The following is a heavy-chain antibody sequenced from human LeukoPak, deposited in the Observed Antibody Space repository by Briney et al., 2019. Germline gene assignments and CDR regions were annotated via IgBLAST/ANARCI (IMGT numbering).Heavy chain of an antibody. V-gene: IGHV3-23*01. CDR3: AKDGLLGYCSSTSCYGDYYYYGMDV. D-gene: IGHD2-2*01. Sequence: GGSLRLSCAASGFTFSSYAMSWVRQAPGKGLEWVSAISGSGGSTYYADSVKGRFTISRDNSKNTLYLQMNSLRAEDTAVYYCAKDGLLGYCSSTSCYGDYYYYGMDVWGQGTTVTVSS. CDR2: ISGSGGST. J-gene: IGHJ6*02. CDR1: GFTFSSYA.